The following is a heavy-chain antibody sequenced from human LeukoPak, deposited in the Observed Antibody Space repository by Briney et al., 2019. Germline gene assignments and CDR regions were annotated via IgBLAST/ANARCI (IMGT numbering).Heavy chain of an antibody. V-gene: IGHV3-64D*06. D-gene: IGHD4/OR15-4a*01. Sequence: GGSLRLSSSASGFTFNSYPVHWVRQAPGKGLEYVSGISRNGGSTYYADSVKGRFTISRDNSKNTLYLQMSSLRAEDTAVYYCVKESGFMVAPNSAFDIWGQGTMVTVSS. CDR3: VKESGFMVAPNSAFDI. J-gene: IGHJ3*02. CDR1: GFTFNSYP. CDR2: ISRNGGST.